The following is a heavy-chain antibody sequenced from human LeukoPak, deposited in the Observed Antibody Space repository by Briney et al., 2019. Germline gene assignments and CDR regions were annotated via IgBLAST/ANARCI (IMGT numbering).Heavy chain of an antibody. CDR2: IYTVGST. CDR1: GGSIGSYY. CDR3: ARMRDWSGPFDY. V-gene: IGHV4-4*07. J-gene: IGHJ4*02. Sequence: SETLSLTCTVSGGSIGSYYWNWIRQPAGKGLKWIGRIYTVGSTNYNPSLKSRVTISVDKSKNQFSLKLTSVTAADTAVYYCARMRDWSGPFDYWGQGTLVTVSS. D-gene: IGHD3-3*01.